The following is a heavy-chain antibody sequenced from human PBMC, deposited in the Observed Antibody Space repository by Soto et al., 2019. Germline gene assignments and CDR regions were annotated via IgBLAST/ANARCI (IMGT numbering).Heavy chain of an antibody. V-gene: IGHV3-48*01. J-gene: IGHJ6*02. Sequence: PGESLKISCGASGFTFSSYSMNWVRQAPGKGLEWISHISASSRTLFYADSVKGRFTISRDNAKNSLYLQMNSLRAEDTAVYYCARSYYDSSASYASYGMDVWGQGTTVTVSS. CDR3: ARSYYDSSASYASYGMDV. CDR1: GFTFSSYS. CDR2: ISASSRTL. D-gene: IGHD3-22*01.